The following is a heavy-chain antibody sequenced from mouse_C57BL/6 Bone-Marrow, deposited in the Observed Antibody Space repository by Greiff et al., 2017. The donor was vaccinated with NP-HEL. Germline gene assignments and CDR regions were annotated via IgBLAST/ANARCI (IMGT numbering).Heavy chain of an antibody. CDR2: INPSNGGT. CDR3: ARSIYYGSSSDY. J-gene: IGHJ2*01. CDR1: GYTFTSYC. D-gene: IGHD1-1*01. Sequence: VQLQQPGTELVKPGASVKLSCKASGYTFTSYCMHWVKQRPGQGLEWIGNINPSNGGTNYNEKFKSKATLTVDKSSSTAYMQLSSLTSEDSAVDYCARSIYYGSSSDYWGQGTTLTVSS. V-gene: IGHV1-53*01.